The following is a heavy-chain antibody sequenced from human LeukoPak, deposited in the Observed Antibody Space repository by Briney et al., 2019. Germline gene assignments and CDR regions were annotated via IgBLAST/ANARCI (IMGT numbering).Heavy chain of an antibody. CDR3: AREAGWFGELLPYYYYYMDV. V-gene: IGHV4-31*03. J-gene: IGHJ6*03. CDR2: TYYSGST. CDR1: GGSISSGGYY. D-gene: IGHD3-10*01. Sequence: SQTLSLTCTVSGGSISSGGYYWSWIRQHPWKGLEWIGYTYYSGSTYYNPSLKSRVTISVDTSKNQFSLKLSSVTAADTAVYYCAREAGWFGELLPYYYYYMDVWGKGTTVTVSS.